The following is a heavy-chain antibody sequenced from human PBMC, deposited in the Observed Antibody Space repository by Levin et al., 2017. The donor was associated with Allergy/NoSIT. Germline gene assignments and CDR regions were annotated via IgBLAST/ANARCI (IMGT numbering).Heavy chain of an antibody. CDR2: IKQDGSEK. V-gene: IGHV3-7*01. CDR3: AREAARHYYYYMDV. J-gene: IGHJ6*03. CDR1: GFTFSSYW. D-gene: IGHD6-6*01. Sequence: GGSLRLSCAASGFTFSSYWMSWVRQAPGKGLEWVANIKQDGSEKYYVDSVKGRFTISRDNAKNSLYLQMNSLRAEDTAVYYCAREAARHYYYYMDVWGKGTTVTVSS.